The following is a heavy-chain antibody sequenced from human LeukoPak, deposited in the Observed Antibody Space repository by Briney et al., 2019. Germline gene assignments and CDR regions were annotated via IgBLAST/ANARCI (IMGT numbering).Heavy chain of an antibody. J-gene: IGHJ4*02. CDR3: ARGVAAYIFDY. V-gene: IGHV4-59*10. CDR1: GGSFSGYY. D-gene: IGHD2-15*01. CDR2: IYTSGST. Sequence: SETLSLTCAVYGGSFSGYYWSWIRQPAGKGLEWIGRIYTSGSTNYNPSLKSRVTISVDTSKNQFSLKLSSVTAADTAVYYCARGVAAYIFDYWGQGTLVTVSS.